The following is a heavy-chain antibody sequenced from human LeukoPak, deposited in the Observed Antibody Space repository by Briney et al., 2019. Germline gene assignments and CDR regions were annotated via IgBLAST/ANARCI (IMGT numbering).Heavy chain of an antibody. D-gene: IGHD6-13*01. CDR1: GGSISSSSYY. CDR3: ARATYSSSWGDAFDI. CDR2: IYTSGST. Sequence: SETLSLTCTVSGGSISSSSYYWGWIRQPAGKGLEWIGHIYTSGSTNYNPSLKSRVTISVDTSKNQFSLKLTSVTAADTAVYYCARATYSSSWGDAFDIWGQGTMVTVSS. J-gene: IGHJ3*02. V-gene: IGHV4-61*09.